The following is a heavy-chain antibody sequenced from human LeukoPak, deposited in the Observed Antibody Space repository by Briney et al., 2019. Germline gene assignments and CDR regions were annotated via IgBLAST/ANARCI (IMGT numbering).Heavy chain of an antibody. CDR2: IYYSGST. D-gene: IGHD3-3*01. CDR3: TRGRVITIFGVVTLNWFDP. Sequence: SETLSLTCTVSGGSISSYYWSWIRQPPGKGLEWIGYIYYSGSTNYNPSLKSRVTISVDTSKNQFSLKLSSVTAADTAVYYCTRGRVITIFGVVTLNWFDPWGQGTLVTVSS. J-gene: IGHJ5*02. CDR1: GGSISSYY. V-gene: IGHV4-59*01.